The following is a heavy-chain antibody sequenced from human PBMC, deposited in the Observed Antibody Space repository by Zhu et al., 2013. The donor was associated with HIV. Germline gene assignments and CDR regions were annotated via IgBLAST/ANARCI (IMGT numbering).Heavy chain of an antibody. Sequence: QVHLVQSGAEVKKPGASVKVSCKASGYTFTDYYVHWVRQAPGQGLEWLGWISPKTGGTNYAQKFQGRVAMTRDTSARTAYMELIRLTSADTAVYYCARFRLGALIDYWGQGTLVTGLL. CDR1: GYTFTDYY. CDR3: ARFRLGALIDY. CDR2: ISPKTGGT. J-gene: IGHJ4*02. V-gene: IGHV1-2*02. D-gene: IGHD3-16*01.